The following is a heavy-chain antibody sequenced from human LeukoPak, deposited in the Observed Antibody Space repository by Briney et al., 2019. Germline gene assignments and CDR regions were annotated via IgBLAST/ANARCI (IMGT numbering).Heavy chain of an antibody. V-gene: IGHV3-21*06. J-gene: IGHJ4*02. CDR3: TRDLSAGLPGGFDF. CDR1: GFTFSSYG. D-gene: IGHD3-10*01. Sequence: PGRSLRLSCAASGFTFSSYGMHWVRQAPGKRLEWVSTISSISHYIYYADSEKGRFAISRDNARNSLFLQMSSLRAEDTAVYYCTRDLSAGLPGGFDFWGQGTLVTVSS. CDR2: ISSISHYI.